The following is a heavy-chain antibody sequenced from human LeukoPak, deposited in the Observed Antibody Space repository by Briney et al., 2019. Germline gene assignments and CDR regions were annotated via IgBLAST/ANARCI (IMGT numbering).Heavy chain of an antibody. V-gene: IGHV6-1*01. Sequence: SQTLSLTCAISGDSVSSNSAAWNWIRQSPSRGLEWLGRTYYRSKWFNEYAESVKSRITINPDTSENQFSLQLHSVTPEDTAVYYCARGVWYSSSWYYFDYWGQGTLVTVSS. D-gene: IGHD6-13*01. CDR2: TYYRSKWFN. CDR3: ARGVWYSSSWYYFDY. CDR1: GDSVSSNSAA. J-gene: IGHJ4*02.